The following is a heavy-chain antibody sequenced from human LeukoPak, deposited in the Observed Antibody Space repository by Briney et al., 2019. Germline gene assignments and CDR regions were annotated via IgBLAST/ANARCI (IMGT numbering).Heavy chain of an antibody. CDR3: ARDKKGPSYYFDY. Sequence: ASVKVSCKASGYTFTSYYMHWVRQAPGQGLEWMGIINPSGGSTSYAQKFQGRVTMTRDTSTSTVYLQRSSLRSAEPAVYYCARDKKGPSYYFDYWGQGTLVTVSS. CDR1: GYTFTSYY. J-gene: IGHJ4*02. V-gene: IGHV1-46*01. CDR2: INPSGGST.